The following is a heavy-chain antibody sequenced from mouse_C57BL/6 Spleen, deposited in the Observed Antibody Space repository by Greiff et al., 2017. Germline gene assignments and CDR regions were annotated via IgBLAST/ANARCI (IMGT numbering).Heavy chain of an antibody. CDR1: GYTFTSYW. V-gene: IGHV1-72*01. CDR2: IDPKSGGT. CDR3: AGGNYFDY. Sequence: QVQLQQPGAELVKPGASVKLSCTASGYTFTSYWMHWVKQRPGRGLEWIGGIDPKSGGTKYNEKFQSKATLTEDKPSSTAYMQLSSLTSEDSAGYYCAGGNYFDYWGQGTTLTVAS. J-gene: IGHJ2*01.